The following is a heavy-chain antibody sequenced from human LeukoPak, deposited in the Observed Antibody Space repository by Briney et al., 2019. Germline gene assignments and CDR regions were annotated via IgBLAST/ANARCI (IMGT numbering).Heavy chain of an antibody. Sequence: PSETLSLTCAVYGGSFSGYYWSWIRQPPGKGLEWIGEINHSGSTNYNPSLKSQVTISVDTSKNQFSLKLSSVTVADTAVYYCASGRGIAAAGKVSGWFDPWGQGTLVTVSS. CDR3: ASGRGIAAAGKVSGWFDP. D-gene: IGHD6-13*01. CDR2: INHSGST. J-gene: IGHJ5*02. V-gene: IGHV4-34*01. CDR1: GGSFSGYY.